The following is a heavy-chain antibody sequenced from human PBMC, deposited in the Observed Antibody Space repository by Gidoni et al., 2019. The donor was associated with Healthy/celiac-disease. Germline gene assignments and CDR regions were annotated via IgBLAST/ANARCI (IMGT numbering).Heavy chain of an antibody. V-gene: IGHV3-48*03. CDR3: AREGSGSYYYYYGMDV. CDR2: ISSSGSTI. CDR1: GSPVRSFE. Sequence: EVQLVESGGGLVQPGGSLRLSCAASGSPVRSFEMHWVRQDPGKGLEWVSYISSSGSTIYYADSVKGRFTISRDNAKNSLYLQMNSLRAEDTAVYYCAREGSGSYYYYYGMDVWGQGTTVTVSS. D-gene: IGHD1-26*01. J-gene: IGHJ6*02.